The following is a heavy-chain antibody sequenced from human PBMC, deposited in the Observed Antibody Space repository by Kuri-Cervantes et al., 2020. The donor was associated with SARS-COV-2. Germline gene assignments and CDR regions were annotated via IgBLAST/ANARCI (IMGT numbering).Heavy chain of an antibody. CDR1: GFTFGDYA. CDR2: IRSKAYGGTT. D-gene: IGHD2-2*01. Sequence: GESLKISCAASGFTFGDYAMNWVRLAPGKGLEWVGFIRSKAYGGTTEYAASVKGRLTISRDDSKSIAYLQMNSLKTEDTAVYYCTTVTLGYCSSTSCYEWFDPWGQGTLVTVSS. J-gene: IGHJ5*02. CDR3: TTVTLGYCSSTSCYEWFDP. V-gene: IGHV3-49*04.